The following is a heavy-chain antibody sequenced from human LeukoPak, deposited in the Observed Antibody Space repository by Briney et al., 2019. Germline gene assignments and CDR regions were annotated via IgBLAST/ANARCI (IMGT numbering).Heavy chain of an antibody. CDR1: GYTFTSYG. CDR2: ISAYNGNT. V-gene: IGHV1-18*01. D-gene: IGHD2-2*02. CDR3: ARDRGCGSTSCYIENWFDP. Sequence: ASVKVSCKASGYTFTSYGISWVRQAPGQGLEWMGWISAYNGNTNYAQKLQGRVTMNTDTSTSTAYMELRSLRSDDTAVYYCARDRGCGSTSCYIENWFDPWGQGTLVTVSS. J-gene: IGHJ5*02.